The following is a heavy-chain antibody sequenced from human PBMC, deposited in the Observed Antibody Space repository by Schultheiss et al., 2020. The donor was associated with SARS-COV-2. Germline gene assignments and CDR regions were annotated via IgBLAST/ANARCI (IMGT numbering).Heavy chain of an antibody. CDR1: GFTFSSYG. CDR3: ARVACSGGSCYSLDY. V-gene: IGHV3-33*01. CDR2: IWYDGSNK. Sequence: GESLKISCAASGFTFSSYGMHWVRQAPGKGLEWVAVIWYDGSNKYYADSVKGRFTISRDNSKNTLYLQMNSLRAEDTAVYYCARVACSGGSCYSLDYWGQGTLVTVSS. D-gene: IGHD2-15*01. J-gene: IGHJ4*02.